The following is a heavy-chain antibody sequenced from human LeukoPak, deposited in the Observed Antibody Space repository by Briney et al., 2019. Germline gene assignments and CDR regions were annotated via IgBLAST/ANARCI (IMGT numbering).Heavy chain of an antibody. Sequence: PSETLSLTCTVSGGSISSSSYYWGWIRQPPGKGLEWIGSIYYSGSTYYNPSLKSRVTISVDTSKNQFSLKLSSVTAADTAVYYCARLLQSGSYATGFDPWGQGTLVTVSS. CDR2: IYYSGST. CDR1: GGSISSSSYY. D-gene: IGHD1-26*01. J-gene: IGHJ5*02. CDR3: ARLLQSGSYATGFDP. V-gene: IGHV4-39*01.